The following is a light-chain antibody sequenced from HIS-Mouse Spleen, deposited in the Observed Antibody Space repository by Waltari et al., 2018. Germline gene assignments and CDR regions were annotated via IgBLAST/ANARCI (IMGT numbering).Light chain of an antibody. J-gene: IGKJ2*01. V-gene: IGKV1-5*03. Sequence: DIQMTQSPSTLSASVGDRVTITCRASQCISSWLAWYQQKPGKAPKLLIYKASSLESGVPSRFSGSGSGTEFTLTIRSLQPDDFATYYSQQYNSYSTFGQGTKLEIK. CDR3: QQYNSYST. CDR1: QCISSW. CDR2: KAS.